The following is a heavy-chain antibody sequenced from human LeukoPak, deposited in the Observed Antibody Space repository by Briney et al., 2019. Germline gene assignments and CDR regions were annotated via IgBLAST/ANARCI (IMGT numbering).Heavy chain of an antibody. CDR1: GFTFSSYS. Sequence: PGGSLRLSCAASGFTFSSYSMNWVRQAPGKGLEWVSSISSSSSYIYYADSVKGRFTISRDNAKNSLYLQMNSLRAEDTAVYYCARDHTPVAGYYTDYYYGMDVWGQGTTVTVSS. D-gene: IGHD3/OR15-3a*01. CDR3: ARDHTPVAGYYTDYYYGMDV. J-gene: IGHJ6*02. CDR2: ISSSSSYI. V-gene: IGHV3-21*01.